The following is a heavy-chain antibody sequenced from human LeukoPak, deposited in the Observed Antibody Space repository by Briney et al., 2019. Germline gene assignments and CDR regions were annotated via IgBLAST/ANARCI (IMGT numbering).Heavy chain of an antibody. D-gene: IGHD3-10*01. CDR1: GFTFRDHS. CDR2: LSSTSGAI. Sequence: GGSLRLSCAASGFTFRDHSMKWVRQAPGKGLEGVSFLSSTSGAIYYADSVKGRFTISRDNAKNSLYLQMNSLRPEDTAVYYCARLPRGEWATPTTDYWGQGTLVSVS. V-gene: IGHV3-48*01. J-gene: IGHJ4*02. CDR3: ARLPRGEWATPTTDY.